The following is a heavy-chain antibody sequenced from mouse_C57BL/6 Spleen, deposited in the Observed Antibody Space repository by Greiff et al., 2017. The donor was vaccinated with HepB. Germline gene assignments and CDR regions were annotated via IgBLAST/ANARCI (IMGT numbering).Heavy chain of an antibody. J-gene: IGHJ2*01. CDR1: GYAFTNYL. D-gene: IGHD3-1*01. V-gene: IGHV1-54*01. CDR2: INPGSGGT. CDR3: ARSSGTEVFDY. Sequence: QVQLQRSGAELVRPGTSVKVSCKASGYAFTNYLIEWVKQRPGQGLEWIGVINPGSGGTNYNEKFKGKATLTADKSSSTAYMQLSSLTSEDSAVYFCARSSGTEVFDYWGQGTTLTVSS.